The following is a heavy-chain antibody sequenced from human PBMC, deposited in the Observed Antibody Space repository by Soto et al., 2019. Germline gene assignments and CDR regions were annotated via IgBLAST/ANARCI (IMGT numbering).Heavy chain of an antibody. CDR2: ISGSGGST. CDR1: GFTFSSYA. D-gene: IGHD6-6*01. Sequence: EVQLLESGGGLVQPGGSLRLSCAASGFTFSSYAMSWVRQAPGKGLEWVSAISGSGGSTYYADSVKGRFTISRDNSKNTLYLQMNSLRAEDTAVYYCAKDRPVDSSSNRRGAFDIWGQGTMVTVSS. V-gene: IGHV3-23*01. CDR3: AKDRPVDSSSNRRGAFDI. J-gene: IGHJ3*02.